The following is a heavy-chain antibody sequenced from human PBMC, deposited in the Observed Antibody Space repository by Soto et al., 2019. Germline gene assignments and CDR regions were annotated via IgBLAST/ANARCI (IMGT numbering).Heavy chain of an antibody. CDR3: ARDFSYDLFDY. V-gene: IGHV3-33*01. CDR1: GFTFSSYC. D-gene: IGHD5-18*01. CDR2: IWYDGSNK. J-gene: IGHJ4*02. Sequence: GGSLRLSCAASGFTFSSYCMHWVRQAPGKGLEWVAVIWYDGSNKYYADSVKGRFTISRDNSKNTLYLQMNSLRAEDTAVYYCARDFSYDLFDYWGQGTLVTVSS.